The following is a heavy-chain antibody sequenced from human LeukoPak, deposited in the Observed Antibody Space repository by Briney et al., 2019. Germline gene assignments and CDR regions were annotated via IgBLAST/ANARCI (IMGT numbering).Heavy chain of an antibody. Sequence: PSETLSLTCTVSGGSISSSSYYWGWIRQPPGKGLEWIGSIYYSGSTYYNPSLKSRVTISVDTSKNQFSLKLSPVTAADTAVYYCARLAYYDFWSQIRGFDPWGQGTLVTVSS. D-gene: IGHD3-3*01. CDR3: ARLAYYDFWSQIRGFDP. CDR1: GGSISSSSYY. CDR2: IYYSGST. V-gene: IGHV4-39*01. J-gene: IGHJ5*02.